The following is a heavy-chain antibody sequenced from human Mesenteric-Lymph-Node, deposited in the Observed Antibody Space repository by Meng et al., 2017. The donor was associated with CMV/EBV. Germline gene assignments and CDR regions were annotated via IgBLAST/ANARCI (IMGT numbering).Heavy chain of an antibody. CDR1: GFTFSSYE. CDR3: ARAFRPELLYYYYYYGMDV. D-gene: IGHD1-26*01. CDR2: ISSSGSTI. J-gene: IGHJ6*02. V-gene: IGHV3-48*03. Sequence: GGSLRLSCAASGFTFSSYEMNWVRQAPRKGLEWVSYISSSGSTIYYADSVKGRFTISRDNAKNSLYLQMNSLRAEDTAVYYCARAFRPELLYYYYYYGMDVWGQGTTVTVSS.